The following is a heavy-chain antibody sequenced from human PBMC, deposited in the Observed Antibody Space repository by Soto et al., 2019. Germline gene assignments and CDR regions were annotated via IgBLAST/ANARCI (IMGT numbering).Heavy chain of an antibody. V-gene: IGHV3-21*01. Sequence: EVQLVESGGGLVKPGGSLRLSCAASGFTFSSYSMNWVRRAPGKGLEWVSSISSSSSYIYYADSVKGRFTISRDNAKNTLYLQMNSLRAEDTAVYYCARDQPGYSYGYGLGYWAQGTLVTVSS. D-gene: IGHD5-18*01. CDR1: GFTFSSYS. J-gene: IGHJ4*02. CDR2: ISSSSSYI. CDR3: ARDQPGYSYGYGLGY.